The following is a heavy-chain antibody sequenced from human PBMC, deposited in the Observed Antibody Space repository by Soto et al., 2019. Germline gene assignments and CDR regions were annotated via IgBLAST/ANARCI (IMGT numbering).Heavy chain of an antibody. D-gene: IGHD2-2*01. Sequence: GGSLRLSCAASGFTFSSYAMSWVRQAPGKGLEWVSAISGSGGSTYYADPVKGRFTISRDNSKNTLYLQMNSLRAEDTAVYYCAKEVVPAAMVYYYYMDVWGKGTTVTVSS. CDR3: AKEVVPAAMVYYYYMDV. V-gene: IGHV3-23*01. CDR1: GFTFSSYA. J-gene: IGHJ6*03. CDR2: ISGSGGST.